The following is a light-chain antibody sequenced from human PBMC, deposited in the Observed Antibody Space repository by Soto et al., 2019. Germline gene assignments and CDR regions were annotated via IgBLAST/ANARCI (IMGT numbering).Light chain of an antibody. Sequence: EIVLSQSPGTLSFXXVXXXXXXXRASQSVGSLLAWYQHNPGQSPRLLIFDASYRAAGIPARFRGSGSGTDFTLTIDSLEPEDFAVYYCQQRTNWMWTFGPGTKVDIK. V-gene: IGKV3-11*01. CDR2: DAS. CDR3: QQRTNWMWT. J-gene: IGKJ1*01. CDR1: QSVGSL.